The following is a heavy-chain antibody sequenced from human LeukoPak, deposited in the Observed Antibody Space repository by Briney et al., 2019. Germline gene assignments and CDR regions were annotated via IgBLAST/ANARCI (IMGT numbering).Heavy chain of an antibody. CDR2: IKQDGSEK. V-gene: IGHV3-7*01. CDR1: GFTFSSYW. J-gene: IGHJ4*02. D-gene: IGHD3-10*01. CDR3: ARGSITMVRGRFDY. Sequence: GGSLRLSCAASGFTFSSYWMSWVRQAPGKGLEWVANIKQDGSEKYYVDSVKGRFTISRDNAKNSLYLQMNSLRAEDTAVYYCARGSITMVRGRFDYWGQGTLVTVSS.